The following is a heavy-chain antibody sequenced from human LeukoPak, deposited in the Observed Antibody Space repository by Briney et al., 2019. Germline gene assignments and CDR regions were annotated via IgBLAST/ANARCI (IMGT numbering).Heavy chain of an antibody. CDR2: IYYSGST. V-gene: IGHV4-59*01. J-gene: IGHJ5*02. D-gene: IGHD3-22*01. CDR1: GGSISSYY. Sequence: SETLSLTCTVSGGSISSYYWSWIRQPPGKGLEWIGYIYYSGSTNYNPSLKSRVTISVDTSKNQFSLKLSSVTAADTAVYYRAREYYYDSSGYYLNWFDPWGQGTLVTVSS. CDR3: AREYYYDSSGYYLNWFDP.